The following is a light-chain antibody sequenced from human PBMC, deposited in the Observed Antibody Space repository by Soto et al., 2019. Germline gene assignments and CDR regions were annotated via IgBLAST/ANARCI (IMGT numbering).Light chain of an antibody. CDR3: QQYTNWPPVYT. CDR1: QSVGSK. J-gene: IGKJ2*01. CDR2: DTS. V-gene: IGKV3D-15*01. Sequence: EIVMTQSPATLSVSPGEGATLSCRASQSVGSKVAWYQQRPGQAPRPLIYDTSTRATGIAARFSGSGSGTEFTLTISILQSEDFAVYYCQQYTNWPPVYTFGQGTKLEIK.